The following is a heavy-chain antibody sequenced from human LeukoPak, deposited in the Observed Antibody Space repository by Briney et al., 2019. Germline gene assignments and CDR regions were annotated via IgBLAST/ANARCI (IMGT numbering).Heavy chain of an antibody. V-gene: IGHV4-38-2*01. D-gene: IGHD4-11*01. Sequence: SETLSLTCAVSGYSISSGYYWGWIRQPPGKGLEWIGNVYQSGITYYNASLKSRVTLSVDTSKNQFSLKLNSVTAADTAVYYCARRYSNSYFDYWGQGTLVTVSS. CDR2: VYQSGIT. CDR3: ARRYSNSYFDY. CDR1: GYSISSGYY. J-gene: IGHJ4*02.